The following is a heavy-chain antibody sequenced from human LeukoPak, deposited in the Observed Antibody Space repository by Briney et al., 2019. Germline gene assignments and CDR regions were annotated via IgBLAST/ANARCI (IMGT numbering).Heavy chain of an antibody. J-gene: IGHJ4*02. CDR2: IIPIFGTA. D-gene: IGHD6-13*01. CDR3: ARSRASSSWFHGY. V-gene: IGHV1-69*05. CDR1: GGTFSSYA. Sequence: GSSVKVSCKASGGTFSSYAISWVRQAPGQGLEWMGGIIPIFGTANYAQKFQGRVTITTDESTSTAYMGLSSLRSEDTAVYYCARSRASSSWFHGYWGQGTLVTVSS.